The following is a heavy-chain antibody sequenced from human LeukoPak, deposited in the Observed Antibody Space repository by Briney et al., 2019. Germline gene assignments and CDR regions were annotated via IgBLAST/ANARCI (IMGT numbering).Heavy chain of an antibody. CDR3: AKQSAGSAAWYSLHYDF. CDR1: GFTLSSYA. D-gene: IGHD6-13*01. CDR2: VDGGGGGT. Sequence: GGSLRLSCAASGFTLSSYAMTWVRQAPGRGLEWVSSVDGGGGGTYYADSVKGRFTISRDNSKDTLFLQMNGLRAEDTAVYFCAKQSAGSAAWYSLHYDFWGQGTLVTVSS. V-gene: IGHV3-23*01. J-gene: IGHJ4*02.